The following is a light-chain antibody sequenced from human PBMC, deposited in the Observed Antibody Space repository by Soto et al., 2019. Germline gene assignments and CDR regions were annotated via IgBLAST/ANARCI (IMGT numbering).Light chain of an antibody. V-gene: IGKV3-20*01. CDR2: GAS. CDR1: QSVSSSY. CDR3: QQFGSSPS. Sequence: EIVLTQSPGTLSLSPGERATLSCMASQSVSSSYLAWYRQRPGQAPRLLIYGASIRATGIPDRFSGSGSGTDFTLTISRLEPEDFAVYYCQQFGSSPSFGPGTTVDI. J-gene: IGKJ3*01.